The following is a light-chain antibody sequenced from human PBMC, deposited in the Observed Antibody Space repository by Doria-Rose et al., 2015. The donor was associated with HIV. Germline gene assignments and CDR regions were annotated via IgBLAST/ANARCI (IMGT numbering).Light chain of an antibody. CDR2: DGS. J-gene: IGKJ1*01. CDR1: QSFRSTY. CDR3: HQYGTSWT. V-gene: IGKV3-20*01. Sequence: EIVLTQSPGTLSLSTGERANLACSASQSFRSTYLAWYQQKPGQASSLLIDDGSTRATGIPDRFSASGSGTDFTLTINRLEPEDFALYYCHQYGTSWTFGQGTKVEI.